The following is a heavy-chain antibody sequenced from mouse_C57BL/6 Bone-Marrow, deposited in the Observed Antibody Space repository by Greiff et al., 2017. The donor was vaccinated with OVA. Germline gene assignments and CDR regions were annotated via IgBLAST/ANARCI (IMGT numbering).Heavy chain of an antibody. D-gene: IGHD2-5*01. CDR2: IDPSDSYT. CDR3: ARGAYYSNYAWFAY. J-gene: IGHJ3*01. V-gene: IGHV1-69*01. Sequence: QVQLQQPGAELVMPGASVKLSCKASGYTFTSYWMHWVQQRPGQGLEWIGEIDPSDSYTNYNQKFTGKSTLTVDRSSSTAYMQLSSLTSEDSAVYYCARGAYYSNYAWFAYWGQGTLVTVSA. CDR1: GYTFTSYW.